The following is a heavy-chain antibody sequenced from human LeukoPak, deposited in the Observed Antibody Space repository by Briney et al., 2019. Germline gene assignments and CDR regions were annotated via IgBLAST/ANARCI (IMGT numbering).Heavy chain of an antibody. CDR3: AKEDGTSYYYFDY. CDR1: GFTFSSYG. D-gene: IGHD2-2*01. CDR2: ISYDGSNK. V-gene: IGHV3-30*18. J-gene: IGHJ4*02. Sequence: VRSLRLSCAASGFTFSSYGMHWVRQAPGKGLEWVAVISYDGSNKYYADSVKGRFTISRDNSKNTLYLQMNSLRAEDTAVYYCAKEDGTSYYYFDYWGQGTLVTVSS.